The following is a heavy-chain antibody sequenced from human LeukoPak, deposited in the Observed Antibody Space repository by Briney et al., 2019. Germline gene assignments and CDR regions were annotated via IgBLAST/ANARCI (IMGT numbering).Heavy chain of an antibody. J-gene: IGHJ4*02. Sequence: ASVKVSCKASGGTFNNFAISWVRQAPGQGLEWVGGIIPMSGTANYAQKFQGRVTITADESTSTAYMELSSLRSEDTAIYYCASPVKYYDTWSGYPPFDYWGQGTLVTVSS. CDR2: IIPMSGTA. D-gene: IGHD3-3*01. V-gene: IGHV1-69*13. CDR3: ASPVKYYDTWSGYPPFDY. CDR1: GGTFNNFA.